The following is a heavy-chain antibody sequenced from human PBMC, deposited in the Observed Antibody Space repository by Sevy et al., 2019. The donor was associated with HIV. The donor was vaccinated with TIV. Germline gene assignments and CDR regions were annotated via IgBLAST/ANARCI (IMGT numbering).Heavy chain of an antibody. CDR2: ISGSGGRT. D-gene: IGHD2-2*02. V-gene: IGHV3-23*01. Sequence: GGSLRLSCVASGFTFSSYAMSWVRQAPGKGLEWVSAISGSGGRTYYADSVKGRFTISRDNSKNTQYLQMNSLRAEDTAVYYCAKDPYCSSTSCYRYYYGMDVWGQGTTVTVSS. CDR1: GFTFSSYA. CDR3: AKDPYCSSTSCYRYYYGMDV. J-gene: IGHJ6*02.